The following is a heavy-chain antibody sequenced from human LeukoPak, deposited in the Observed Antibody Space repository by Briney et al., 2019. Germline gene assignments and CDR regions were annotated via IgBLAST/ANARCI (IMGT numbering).Heavy chain of an antibody. CDR1: GGSISSTIYY. J-gene: IGHJ4*02. CDR3: ARDGRLNYLDFDY. D-gene: IGHD1-7*01. Sequence: SETLSLTCTVSGGSISSTIYYWGWIRQPPGKGLEWIASIYYGGSTYYNPSLKSRVTISVDTSNNQFSLKLSSVTAADTAVYCCARDGRLNYLDFDYWGQGTLVTVSS. V-gene: IGHV4-39*07. CDR2: IYYGGST.